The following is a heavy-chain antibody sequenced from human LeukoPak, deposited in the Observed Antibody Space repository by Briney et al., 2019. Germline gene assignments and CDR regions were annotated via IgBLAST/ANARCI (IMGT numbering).Heavy chain of an antibody. CDR1: GGSFSGYY. V-gene: IGHV4-34*01. J-gene: IGHJ6*02. CDR3: ARERNIVVVPAAGYGMDV. D-gene: IGHD2-2*01. CDR2: INHSGST. Sequence: PSETLSLTCAVSGGSFSGYYWSWIRQPPGKGLEWIGEINHSGSTNYNPSLKSRVTISVDTSKNQFSLKLSSVTAADTAVYYCARERNIVVVPAAGYGMDVWGQGTTVTVSS.